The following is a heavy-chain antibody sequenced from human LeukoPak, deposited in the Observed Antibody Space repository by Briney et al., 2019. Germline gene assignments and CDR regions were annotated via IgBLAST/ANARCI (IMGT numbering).Heavy chain of an antibody. V-gene: IGHV3-30*03. CDR1: GFTFSSYG. CDR3: ARERGSFDY. Sequence: GGSLRLSCAASGFTFSSYGMHWVRQAPGKGLEWVAVISYDGSNKYYADSVKGRFTISRDNSKNTLYLQMNSLRAEDTAVYYCARERGSFDYWGQGTLVTVSS. J-gene: IGHJ4*02. D-gene: IGHD2/OR15-2a*01. CDR2: ISYDGSNK.